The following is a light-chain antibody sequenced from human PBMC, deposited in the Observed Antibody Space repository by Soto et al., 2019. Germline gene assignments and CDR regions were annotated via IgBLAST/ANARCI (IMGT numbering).Light chain of an antibody. CDR3: QSYKSAPLT. CDR1: QAISSW. J-gene: IGKJ4*01. CDR2: KAS. V-gene: IGKV1-5*03. Sequence: EMQISQSPSTLSGSLGDRVTITCPASQAISSWLAWYQQKPGKAPRLLIYKASTLKSGVPSRFRGSGSGTDFTLTISRLQPEDVATYYCQSYKSAPLTFGGGTKVDIK.